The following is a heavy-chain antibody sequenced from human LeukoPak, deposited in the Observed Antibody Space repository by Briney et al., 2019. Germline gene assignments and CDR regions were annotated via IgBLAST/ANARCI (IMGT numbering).Heavy chain of an antibody. CDR1: AFTFSIYS. D-gene: IGHD2-21*02. CDR2: ISSSSNDI. J-gene: IGHJ4*02. V-gene: IGHV3-21*01. CDR3: ARGATADTRHLDY. Sequence: GGSLRLSCTVSAFTFSIYSMNWVRQAPGKGLEWVSIISSSSNDIHYADSVKGRFTISRDNTKNSVYLQMNSLRDEDTAVYYCARGATADTRHLDYWGQGTLVTVSS.